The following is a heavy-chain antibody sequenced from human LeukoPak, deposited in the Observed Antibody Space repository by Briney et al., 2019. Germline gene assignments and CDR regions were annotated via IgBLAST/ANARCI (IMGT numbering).Heavy chain of an antibody. Sequence: SETLSLTCTVSGGSISSYYWSWIRQPPGKGLEWIGYIYYSGSTNYNPSLKSRVTISVDTSKNQFSLKLSSVTAADTAVYYCARDIRLGYCSGGSCYGDAFDIWGQGTMVTVSS. D-gene: IGHD2-15*01. V-gene: IGHV4-59*01. CDR3: ARDIRLGYCSGGSCYGDAFDI. CDR2: IYYSGST. J-gene: IGHJ3*02. CDR1: GGSISSYY.